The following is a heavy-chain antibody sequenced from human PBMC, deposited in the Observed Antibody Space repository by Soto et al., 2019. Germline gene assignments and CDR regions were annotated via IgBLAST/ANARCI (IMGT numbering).Heavy chain of an antibody. J-gene: IGHJ6*02. CDR3: AREEGVNYYYYGIDV. Sequence: GGSLRLSCAASGFTFSSYNMNWVSQAPGKGLEWVSSISSSSSYIYYADSVKGRLTIYRDNAKNSLYLQMNSLWAEDNAVYYCAREEGVNYYYYGIDVWGQGTTVTVSS. V-gene: IGHV3-21*01. D-gene: IGHD3-16*01. CDR1: GFTFSSYN. CDR2: ISSSSSYI.